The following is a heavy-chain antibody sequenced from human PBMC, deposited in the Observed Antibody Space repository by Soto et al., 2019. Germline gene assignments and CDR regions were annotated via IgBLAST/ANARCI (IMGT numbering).Heavy chain of an antibody. J-gene: IGHJ4*02. CDR3: ARYCSGGNCYDRIDY. Sequence: SETLSLTCAVSGGSIDSAGSYWSWVRQIPGRGLEWIGHIYYGGTTDYNPSLKSRITMSVDTSKNLFSLELNSVTAADTAVYYCARYCSGGNCYDRIDYWGQGTMVTVYS. V-gene: IGHV4-31*11. D-gene: IGHD2-15*01. CDR1: GGSIDSAGSY. CDR2: IYYGGTT.